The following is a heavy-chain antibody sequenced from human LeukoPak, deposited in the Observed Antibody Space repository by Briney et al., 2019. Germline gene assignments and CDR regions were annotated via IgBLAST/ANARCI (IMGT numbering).Heavy chain of an antibody. CDR3: ARGGYSSSWYYFDY. V-gene: IGHV1-69*05. J-gene: IGHJ4*02. D-gene: IGHD6-13*01. Sequence: SVKVSCKASGGTFSSYAISWVRQAPGQGLEWMGRIIPIFGTANYAQKFQGRVTITTYESTSTAYMELSSLRSEDTAVYYCARGGYSSSWYYFDYWGQGTLVTVSS. CDR1: GGTFSSYA. CDR2: IIPIFGTA.